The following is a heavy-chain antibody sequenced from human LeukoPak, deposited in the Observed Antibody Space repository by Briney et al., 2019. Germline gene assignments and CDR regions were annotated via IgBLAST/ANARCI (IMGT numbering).Heavy chain of an antibody. J-gene: IGHJ4*02. Sequence: GGSLRLSCTASGFTFTNNWMSWVRQAPGKGLEWVAKINQDGSVSDLVDSVKGRFTISRDNAKNSLYLQMNSLRAEDTAVYYCARSGGDNTAMVTYPFYYWGQGTLVTVSS. CDR1: GFTFTNNW. D-gene: IGHD5-18*01. CDR2: INQDGSVS. V-gene: IGHV3-7*04. CDR3: ARSGGDNTAMVTYPFYY.